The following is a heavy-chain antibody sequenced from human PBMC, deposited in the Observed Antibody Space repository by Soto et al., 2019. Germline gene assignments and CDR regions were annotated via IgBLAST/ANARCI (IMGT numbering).Heavy chain of an antibody. CDR2: ISGSGANT. Sequence: PGGSLRLSCAPSGFTFGRFAMSWVRQAPGKGLEWVSAISGSGANTFYADSVKGRFTISRDNSKNTLWLQMNSLRVEDTATYYCAKDLGAGGGSCFDSWGQGTLVTVSS. CDR3: AKDLGAGGGSCFDS. D-gene: IGHD2-15*01. J-gene: IGHJ5*01. CDR1: GFTFGRFA. V-gene: IGHV3-23*01.